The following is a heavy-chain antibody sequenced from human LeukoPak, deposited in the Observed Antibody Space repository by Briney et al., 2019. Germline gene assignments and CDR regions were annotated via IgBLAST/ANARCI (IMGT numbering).Heavy chain of an antibody. CDR3: ARDPHYYYGMDV. Sequence: SETLSLTCAVYGGSFSGYYWSWIRQPPGKGLEWIGEINHSGSTNYNPSLKSRVTISVDTSKSQFSLKLSSVTAADTAVYYCARDPHYYYGMDVWGQGTTVTVSS. CDR1: GGSFSGYY. J-gene: IGHJ6*02. CDR2: INHSGST. V-gene: IGHV4-34*01.